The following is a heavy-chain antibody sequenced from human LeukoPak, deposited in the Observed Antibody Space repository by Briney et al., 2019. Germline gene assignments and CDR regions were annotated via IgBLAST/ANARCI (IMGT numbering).Heavy chain of an antibody. CDR2: IYTSGST. J-gene: IGHJ3*02. CDR3: ATPDCSGGSCYSDAFHI. Sequence: KTSETLSLTCTVSGGSISSYYWSWIRQPAGKGLEWIGRIYTSGSTNYNPSLKGRVTMSVDTSKNQFSLKLSSVTAADTAVYYCATPDCSGGSCYSDAFHIWGQGTMVTVSS. D-gene: IGHD2-15*01. CDR1: GGSISSYY. V-gene: IGHV4-4*07.